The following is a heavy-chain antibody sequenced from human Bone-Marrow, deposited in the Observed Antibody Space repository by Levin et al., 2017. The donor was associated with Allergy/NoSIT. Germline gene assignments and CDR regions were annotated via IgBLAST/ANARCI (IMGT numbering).Heavy chain of an antibody. CDR3: ARYYYDSSGYYFDY. CDR2: IYYSGST. V-gene: IGHV4-59*01. Sequence: SETLSLTCTVSGGSISSYYWSWIRQPPGKGLEWIGYIYYSGSTNYNPSLKSRVTISVDTSKNQFSLKLSSVTAADTAVYYCARYYYDSSGYYFDYWGQGTLVTVSS. D-gene: IGHD3-22*01. CDR1: GGSISSYY. J-gene: IGHJ4*02.